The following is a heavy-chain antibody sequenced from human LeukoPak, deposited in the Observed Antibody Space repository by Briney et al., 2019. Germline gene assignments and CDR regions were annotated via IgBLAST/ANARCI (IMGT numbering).Heavy chain of an antibody. CDR3: ARGNRGTTPVLGYYYYMDV. J-gene: IGHJ6*03. Sequence: PSETLSLTCTVSGGSITSYYWSWIRQPAGKGLEWIGRIYTSGSTNYNPSLKSRVTISVDTSKNQFSLKLSSVTAADTAVYYCARGNRGTTPVLGYYYYMDVWGKGTTVTVSS. CDR2: IYTSGST. CDR1: GGSITSYY. V-gene: IGHV4-4*07. D-gene: IGHD1-7*01.